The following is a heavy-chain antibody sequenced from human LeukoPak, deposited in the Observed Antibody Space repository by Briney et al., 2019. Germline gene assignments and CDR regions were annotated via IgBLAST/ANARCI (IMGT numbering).Heavy chain of an antibody. V-gene: IGHV3-21*01. CDR3: EKEANYCRSRHYDS. J-gene: IGHJ4*02. D-gene: IGHD3-10*01. CDR2: IISSTNYI. CDR1: GFTFSSYS. Sequence: AGVSLRRSGSGSGFTFSSYSRNWLRQAPGHGLEGVSSIISSTNYIYYEESVKGRFTISRDQAKNSLYLQMNRMRAEDTAVYYCEKEANYCRSRHYDSWGQGILVTVSS.